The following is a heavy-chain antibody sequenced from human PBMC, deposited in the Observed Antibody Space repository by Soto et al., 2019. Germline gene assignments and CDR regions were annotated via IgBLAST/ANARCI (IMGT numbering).Heavy chain of an antibody. J-gene: IGHJ4*02. CDR1: GFTFSSYA. V-gene: IGHV3-30-3*01. D-gene: IGHD1-26*01. Sequence: HPGGSLRLSCAASGFTFSSYAMHWVRQAPGKGLEWVAVISYDGSNKYYADSVKGRFTISRDNSKNTLYLQMNSLRAEDTAVYYCARGSGEPRGDFDYWGQGTLVTVSS. CDR3: ARGSGEPRGDFDY. CDR2: ISYDGSNK.